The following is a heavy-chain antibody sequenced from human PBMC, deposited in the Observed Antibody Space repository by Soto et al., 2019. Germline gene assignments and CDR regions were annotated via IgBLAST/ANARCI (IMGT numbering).Heavy chain of an antibody. D-gene: IGHD2-2*01. J-gene: IGHJ5*02. V-gene: IGHV1-18*01. CDR3: ARVSRGYCSSTSCYYWFDP. CDR1: GYTFTSYG. CDR2: ISAYNGNT. Sequence: ASVKVSCKASGYTFTSYGISWVRQAPGQGLEWMGWISAYNGNTNYAQKLQGRVTMTTDTSTSTAYTELRSLRSDDTAVYYCARVSRGYCSSTSCYYWFDPWGQGTLVTVSS.